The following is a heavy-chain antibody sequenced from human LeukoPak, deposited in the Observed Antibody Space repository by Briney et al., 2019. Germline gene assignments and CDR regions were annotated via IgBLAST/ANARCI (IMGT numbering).Heavy chain of an antibody. D-gene: IGHD3-9*01. Sequence: GASVKVSCKASGYTFTSYGISWVRQAPGQGLEWMGWISAYNGNTNYAQKLQGRATMTTDTSTSTAYMELRSLRSDDTAVYYCARDPQSTSDYDILTDNYYYYGMDVWGQGTTVTVSS. V-gene: IGHV1-18*01. CDR3: ARDPQSTSDYDILTDNYYYYGMDV. CDR1: GYTFTSYG. J-gene: IGHJ6*02. CDR2: ISAYNGNT.